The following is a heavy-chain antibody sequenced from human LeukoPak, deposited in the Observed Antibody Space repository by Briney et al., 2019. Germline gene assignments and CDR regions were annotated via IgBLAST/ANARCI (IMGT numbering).Heavy chain of an antibody. Sequence: PGGSLRLSCATSGFTFTCCGMHWVRQASGKGLEWVAAISSSDGNSKYYADSVKGRFTISRDNPKNTVYLQMNSLRADDTAVYYCAKWSGNRPLYYFDYWGQGTLVTVSS. V-gene: IGHV3-30*18. CDR1: GFTFTCCG. D-gene: IGHD3-3*01. CDR3: AKWSGNRPLYYFDY. J-gene: IGHJ4*02. CDR2: ISSSDGNSK.